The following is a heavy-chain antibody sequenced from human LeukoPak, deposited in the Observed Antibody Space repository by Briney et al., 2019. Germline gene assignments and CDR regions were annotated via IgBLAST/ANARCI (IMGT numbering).Heavy chain of an antibody. D-gene: IGHD3-22*01. V-gene: IGHV4-34*01. CDR1: GSSFSGYY. CDR2: INHSGST. Sequence: PSETLSLTCAVYGSSFSGYYWSWIRQPPGKGLEGIGEINHSGSTNYNPSLKSRVTISVDTSKNEFALKLSSVTAADTAVYYCARTSAYYYDSSGYYWGYYFDYWGQGTLVTVSS. CDR3: ARTSAYYYDSSGYYWGYYFDY. J-gene: IGHJ4*02.